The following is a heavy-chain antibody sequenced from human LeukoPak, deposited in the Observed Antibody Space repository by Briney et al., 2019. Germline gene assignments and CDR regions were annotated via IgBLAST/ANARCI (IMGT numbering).Heavy chain of an antibody. J-gene: IGHJ3*02. Sequence: PGGSLRLSCAASGFTFSSYGMHWVRQAPGQGLEWMGWVNPNSGGTNYAQKFQGRVTMTRDTSISTAYMELSRLRSDDTAVYYCARGKFGELLFGAFDIWGQGTMVTVSS. CDR3: ARGKFGELLFGAFDI. V-gene: IGHV1-2*02. D-gene: IGHD3-10*01. CDR1: GFTFSSYG. CDR2: VNPNSGGT.